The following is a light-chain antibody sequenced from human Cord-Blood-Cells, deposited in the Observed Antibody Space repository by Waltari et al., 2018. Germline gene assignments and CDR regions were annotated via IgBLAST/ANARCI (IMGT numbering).Light chain of an antibody. V-gene: IGKV1-5*01. Sequence: DIQMTQSPSTLSASVGDGVTITCRASQSISSWLAWYQQKPGKAPKLLIYDASSLESGVPSRFSGSGSGTEFTLTISSLQPDDVATYYCQQYNSYSYTFGQGTKLEIK. CDR2: DAS. CDR1: QSISSW. CDR3: QQYNSYSYT. J-gene: IGKJ2*01.